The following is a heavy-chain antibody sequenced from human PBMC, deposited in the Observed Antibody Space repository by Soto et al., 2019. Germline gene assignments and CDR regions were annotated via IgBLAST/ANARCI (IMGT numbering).Heavy chain of an antibody. CDR1: GFTFSSYA. CDR3: ARDPESRSPWAFDI. CDR2: ISYDGSNK. D-gene: IGHD3-3*01. J-gene: IGHJ3*02. V-gene: IGHV3-30-3*01. Sequence: GGSLRLSCAASGFTFSSYAMHWVRQAPGKGLEWVAVISYDGSNKYYADSVNGRFTISRDNSKNTLYLQMNSLRAEDTAVYYCARDPESRSPWAFDIWGQGTMVTVAS.